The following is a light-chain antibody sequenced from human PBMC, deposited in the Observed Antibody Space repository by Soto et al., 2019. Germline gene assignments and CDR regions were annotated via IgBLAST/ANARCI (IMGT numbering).Light chain of an antibody. CDR3: HQYYSSTPT. CDR1: QGISRY. V-gene: IGKV1-8*01. CDR2: AAS. J-gene: IGKJ1*01. Sequence: IQMPLYPSAMSASTGDRVTITCRASQGISRYLAWYQQKRGQGSKLXIYAASTLQSGVPSRFSGSGSGTDFTLTISCLQSEEFATYYRHQYYSSTPTFGQGSKV.